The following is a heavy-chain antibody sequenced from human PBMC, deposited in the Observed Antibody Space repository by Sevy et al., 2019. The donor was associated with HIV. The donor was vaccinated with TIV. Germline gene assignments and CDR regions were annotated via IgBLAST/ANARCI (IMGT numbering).Heavy chain of an antibody. CDR3: ARRGGHVGKEDILGYNGMEV. CDR1: GFTFSNSW. J-gene: IGHJ6*02. Sequence: GESLKISCKVSGFTFSNSWIGWVRQMPGKGLEWMGIIYPGDSDTRYSPSFQGQVTIVADKSTATAYLEWTSLKASDTATYYCARRGGHVGKEDILGYNGMEVWGQGTTVTVSS. D-gene: IGHD2-15*01. V-gene: IGHV5-51*01. CDR2: IYPGDSDT.